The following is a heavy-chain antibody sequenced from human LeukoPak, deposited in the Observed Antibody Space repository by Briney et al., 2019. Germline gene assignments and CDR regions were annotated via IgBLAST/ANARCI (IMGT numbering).Heavy chain of an antibody. CDR2: IHHSGST. Sequence: SETLSLTCTVSGDSISSGHHWDWIRQPPGRGLEWIGSIHHSGSTWYNPSLKSRVTISLDTSQTQISLRATSVTAADTAVYYCARGTDYYDSSGWLDPWGQGTLVTVSS. V-gene: IGHV4-38-2*02. J-gene: IGHJ5*02. D-gene: IGHD3-22*01. CDR1: GDSISSGHH. CDR3: ARGTDYYDSSGWLDP.